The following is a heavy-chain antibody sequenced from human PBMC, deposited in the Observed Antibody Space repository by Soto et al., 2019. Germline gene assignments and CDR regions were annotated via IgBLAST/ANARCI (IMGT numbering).Heavy chain of an antibody. Sequence: SETLSLTCTVSGGSISSGDYYWSWIRQPPGKGLEWIGYIYYSGSTYYNPSLKSRVTISVDTSKNQFSLKLSSVTAADTATYYCARMNSSSWRPTTDYFDYWGQGTLVTVSS. D-gene: IGHD6-13*01. CDR1: GGSISSGDYY. J-gene: IGHJ4*02. CDR2: IYYSGST. V-gene: IGHV4-30-4*01. CDR3: ARMNSSSWRPTTDYFDY.